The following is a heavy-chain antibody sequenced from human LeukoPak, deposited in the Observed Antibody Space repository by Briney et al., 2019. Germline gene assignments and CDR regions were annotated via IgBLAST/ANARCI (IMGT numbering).Heavy chain of an antibody. CDR3: ARDQRLEAVAGLDY. J-gene: IGHJ4*02. D-gene: IGHD6-19*01. V-gene: IGHV1-18*01. CDR1: GYTFTSYG. CDR2: ISAYNGNT. Sequence: ASVKVSCKASGYTFTSYGISWVRQAPGQGLEWMGWISAYNGNTNYAQKLQGRVTMTTDTSTSTAYMELRSLRSDDTAVYYCARDQRLEAVAGLDYWGQGTLVTVSS.